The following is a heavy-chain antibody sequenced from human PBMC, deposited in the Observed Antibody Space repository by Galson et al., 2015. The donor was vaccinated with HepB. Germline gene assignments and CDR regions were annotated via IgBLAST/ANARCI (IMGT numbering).Heavy chain of an antibody. V-gene: IGHV3-30*18. D-gene: IGHD1-26*01. CDR1: GFMFSSYG. CDR3: AKDSALGIVGGSDYYYYMDV. CDR2: ISYDGSSK. Sequence: SLRLSCAASGFMFSSYGMHWVRQAPGKGLEWVSVISYDGSSKYYADSVKGRFTISRDNSKNTLYLQMNSLRAEDTAVYYCAKDSALGIVGGSDYYYYMDVWGKGTTVTVSS. J-gene: IGHJ6*03.